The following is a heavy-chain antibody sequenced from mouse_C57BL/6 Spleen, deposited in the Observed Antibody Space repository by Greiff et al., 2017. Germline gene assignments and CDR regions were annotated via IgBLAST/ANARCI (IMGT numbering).Heavy chain of an antibody. Sequence: VQLQQSGPGLVKPSQSLSLTCSVTGYSITSGYYWNWIRQFPGNKLEWMGYISYDGSNNYNPSLKNRISITRDTSKNQFFLKLNSVTTEDTATYYCARNYGSFYAMDYWGQGTSVTVSS. V-gene: IGHV3-6*01. CDR1: GYSITSGYY. CDR2: ISYDGSN. D-gene: IGHD1-1*01. CDR3: ARNYGSFYAMDY. J-gene: IGHJ4*01.